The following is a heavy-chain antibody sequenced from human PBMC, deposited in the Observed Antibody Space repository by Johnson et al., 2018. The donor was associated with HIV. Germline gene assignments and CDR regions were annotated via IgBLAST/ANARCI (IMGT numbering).Heavy chain of an antibody. Sequence: VQLVESGGGVVRPGGSLRLSCAASGFTFDDYGMSWVRQAPGKGLGWVSGINWNGGSTSYADSVKGRFPISRDNSKNTLYLQMNSLRPEDTGLYYCAKDIDSGYTNGGTLDIWGQGTMVTVSS. CDR3: AKDIDSGYTNGGTLDI. D-gene: IGHD6-19*01. V-gene: IGHV3-20*04. CDR2: INWNGGST. CDR1: GFTFDDYG. J-gene: IGHJ3*02.